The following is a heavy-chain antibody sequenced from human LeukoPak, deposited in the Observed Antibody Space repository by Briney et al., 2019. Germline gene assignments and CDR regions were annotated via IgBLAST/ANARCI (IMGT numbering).Heavy chain of an antibody. V-gene: IGHV3-7*01. CDR2: LKQDGSEI. CDR3: AGGAGWSIDY. J-gene: IGHJ4*02. Sequence: GGSLRLSCATSGLTFSDYWMNWVRQAPGKGLEWVAILKQDGSEILYVDSVKGRFTISRDNAKNSLYLQMNSLRAEDTAVYYCAGGAGWSIDYWGQGTLVTASS. D-gene: IGHD2-15*01. CDR1: GLTFSDYW.